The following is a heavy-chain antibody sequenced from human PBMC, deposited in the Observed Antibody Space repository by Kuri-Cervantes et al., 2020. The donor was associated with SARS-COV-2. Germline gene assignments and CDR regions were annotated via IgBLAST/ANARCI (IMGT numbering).Heavy chain of an antibody. CDR1: GFTFSSYA. Sequence: GGSLRLSCAASGFTFSSYAMSWVRQAPGKGLEWVSAISGSGGSTYYADSVKGWFTISSDNSKNTLYLQMNSLRAEDTAVYYCAKEGRVPAARYYYYGMDVWGQGTTVTVSS. CDR2: ISGSGGST. J-gene: IGHJ6*02. V-gene: IGHV3-23*01. CDR3: AKEGRVPAARYYYYGMDV. D-gene: IGHD2-2*01.